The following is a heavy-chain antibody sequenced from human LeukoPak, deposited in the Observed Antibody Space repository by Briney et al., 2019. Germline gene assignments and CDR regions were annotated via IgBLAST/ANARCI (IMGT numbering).Heavy chain of an antibody. CDR2: IYYSGST. D-gene: IGHD2-15*01. CDR3: ARAWLLRRGAFDY. Sequence: PSETLSLTCTVSGGSISSYYWSWIRQPPGKGLEWIGYIYYSGSTNYNPSLKSRVTISVDTSKNQFSLKLRSVTAADTAVYYCARAWLLRRGAFDYWGQGTLVTVSS. J-gene: IGHJ4*02. CDR1: GGSISSYY. V-gene: IGHV4-59*01.